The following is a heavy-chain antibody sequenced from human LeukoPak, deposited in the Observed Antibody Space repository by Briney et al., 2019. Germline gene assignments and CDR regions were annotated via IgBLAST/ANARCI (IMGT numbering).Heavy chain of an antibody. CDR2: IGGSGDST. J-gene: IGHJ4*02. D-gene: IGHD1-1*01. CDR3: AKVVPGQLPGDY. CDR1: GFTFNNYA. V-gene: IGHV3-23*01. Sequence: GGSLRLSCAASGFTFNNYAMSWVRQALGKGLEWVSAIGGSGDSTYYADSVKGRFTISRDNSKNTLYLQMNSLRAEDTAIYYCAKVVPGQLPGDYWGQGTLVTVSS.